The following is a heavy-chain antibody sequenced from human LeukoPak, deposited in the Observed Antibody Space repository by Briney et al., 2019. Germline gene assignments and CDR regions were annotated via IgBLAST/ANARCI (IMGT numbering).Heavy chain of an antibody. CDR3: ARVFEGGDYGGYYYGMDV. J-gene: IGHJ6*02. Sequence: ASVKVSCKASGYTFTSYDINWVRQATGQGLEWMGWMNPNSGNIGYAQKFQGRVTMTRNTSISTAYMELSSLRSEDTAVYYCARVFEGGDYGGYYYGMDVWGQGTTVTVSS. CDR1: GYTFTSYD. V-gene: IGHV1-8*01. CDR2: MNPNSGNI. D-gene: IGHD4-17*01.